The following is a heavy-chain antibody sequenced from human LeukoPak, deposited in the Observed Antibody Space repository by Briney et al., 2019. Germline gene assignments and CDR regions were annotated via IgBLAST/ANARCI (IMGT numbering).Heavy chain of an antibody. Sequence: SETLSLTCTVSGGSISSGSYYWSWIRQPAGKGLEWIGRIYTSGSTNYNPSLKSRVTISVDTSKNQFSLKLSSVTAADTAVYYCAMLSGHYYYMDVWGKGTTVTVSS. CDR1: GGSISSGSYY. CDR2: IYTSGST. CDR3: AMLSGHYYYMDV. D-gene: IGHD4/OR15-4a*01. J-gene: IGHJ6*03. V-gene: IGHV4-61*02.